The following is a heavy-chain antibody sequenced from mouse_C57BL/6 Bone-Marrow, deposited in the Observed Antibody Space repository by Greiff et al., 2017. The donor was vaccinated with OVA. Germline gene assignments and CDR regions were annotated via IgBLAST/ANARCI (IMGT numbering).Heavy chain of an antibody. CDR3: ARGGLYH. Sequence: VQLQQSGPELVKPGASVKISCKASGYTFTDYYMNWVKQSHGKSLEWIGDINPNNGGTSYNQKFKGKATLTVDKSSSTAYMELRSLTSEDSAVYYCARGGLYHWGQGTLVTVSA. V-gene: IGHV1-26*01. D-gene: IGHD2-3*01. J-gene: IGHJ3*01. CDR1: GYTFTDYY. CDR2: INPNNGGT.